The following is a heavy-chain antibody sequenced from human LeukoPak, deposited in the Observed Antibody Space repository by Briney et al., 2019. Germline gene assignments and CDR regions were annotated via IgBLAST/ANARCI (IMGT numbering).Heavy chain of an antibody. Sequence: PGGSLRLSCAASGFTFSSYAMSWVRQAPGKGLEWVSAISGSGGSTYYADSVKGRFTNSRDNSKNTLYLQMNSLRAEGTAVYYCARVGSRKNYYYYMDVWGKGTTVTVSS. J-gene: IGHJ6*03. CDR3: ARVGSRKNYYYYMDV. V-gene: IGHV3-23*01. D-gene: IGHD1-26*01. CDR2: ISGSGGST. CDR1: GFTFSSYA.